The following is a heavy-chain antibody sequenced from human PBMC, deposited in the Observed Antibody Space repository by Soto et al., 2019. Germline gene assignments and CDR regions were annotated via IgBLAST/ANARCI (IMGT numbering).Heavy chain of an antibody. CDR2: ISGSGGST. Sequence: VGSLRLSCAASGFTFSSYAMSWVRQAPGKGLEWVSAISGSGGSTYYADSVKGRFTISRDNSKNTLYLQMNSLRAEDTAVYYCAKGPRYDFWSGYWPYYMDVWGKGTTVTVSS. CDR1: GFTFSSYA. CDR3: AKGPRYDFWSGYWPYYMDV. J-gene: IGHJ6*03. V-gene: IGHV3-23*01. D-gene: IGHD3-3*01.